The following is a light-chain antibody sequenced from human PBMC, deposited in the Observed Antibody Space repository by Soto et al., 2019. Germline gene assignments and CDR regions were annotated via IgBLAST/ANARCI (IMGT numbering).Light chain of an antibody. CDR2: DAS. Sequence: EIVLTQSPGTLSLSPGERATLSCRASQSVSYYLAWYQQKPGQAPRLLIYDASSRATGVPDRFSGSGSGTDFTLTISRLEPEDFAVYYCQQQGRSWITFGQGTRLEIK. CDR1: QSVSYY. V-gene: IGKV3-20*01. CDR3: QQQGRSWIT. J-gene: IGKJ5*01.